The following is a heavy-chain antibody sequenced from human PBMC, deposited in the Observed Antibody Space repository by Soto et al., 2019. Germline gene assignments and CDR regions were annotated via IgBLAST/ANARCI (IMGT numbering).Heavy chain of an antibody. D-gene: IGHD6-6*01. J-gene: IGHJ4*02. Sequence: GASVKVSCKSSGYTFTAYFMHWVRQAPGQGLEWIGIINPSGGSTNYAQKFQGRVAMTWDTSTSTVYMDLSSLRSDDTAVYYCERATFSSSSFLFDYWGQGTLVTVSA. CDR1: GYTFTAYF. CDR2: INPSGGST. CDR3: ERATFSSSSFLFDY. V-gene: IGHV1-46*01.